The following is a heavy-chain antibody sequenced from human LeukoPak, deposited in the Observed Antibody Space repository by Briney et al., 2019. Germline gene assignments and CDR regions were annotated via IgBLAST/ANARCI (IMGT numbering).Heavy chain of an antibody. CDR2: IYYSGST. D-gene: IGHD3-22*01. Sequence: SETLSLTCTVSGGSISSYYWSWIRQPPGKGLEWIGYIYYSGSTNYNPSLKSRVTISVDTSKSQFSLKLRPATAADTAVYYCARESYYYDSSGYYYYFDYWGQGTLVTVSS. CDR1: GGSISSYY. CDR3: ARESYYYDSSGYYYYFDY. V-gene: IGHV4-59*01. J-gene: IGHJ4*02.